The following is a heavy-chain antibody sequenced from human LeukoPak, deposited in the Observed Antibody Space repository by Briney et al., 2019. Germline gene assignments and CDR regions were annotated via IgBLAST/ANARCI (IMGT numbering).Heavy chain of an antibody. CDR1: GFTFSRYA. CDR3: GKDGSGSYYTYYFAY. J-gene: IGHJ4*02. CDR2: ISSNGGST. Sequence: GGSLRLSCSASGFTFSRYAMHWVRQAPGKGLEYVSAISSNGGSTYYADSVKGRFTISRDNSKNTLYLQMSSLRAEDTAVYYCGKDGSGSYYTYYFAYWGQGTLVTVSS. V-gene: IGHV3-64D*06. D-gene: IGHD3-10*01.